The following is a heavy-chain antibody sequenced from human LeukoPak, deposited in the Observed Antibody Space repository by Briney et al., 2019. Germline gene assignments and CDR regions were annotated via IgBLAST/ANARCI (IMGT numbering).Heavy chain of an antibody. CDR2: INPSGGST. D-gene: IGHD6-19*01. CDR1: GYTFTSYY. V-gene: IGHV1-46*01. Sequence: GASVKVSCKASGYTFTSYYMHWVRQAPGQGLEWMGIINPSGGSTSYAQKFQGRVTMTRDTSTSTVYVELSSLRSEDTAVYYCARTLAAVAGRKRYYFDYWGQGTLVTVSS. J-gene: IGHJ4*02. CDR3: ARTLAAVAGRKRYYFDY.